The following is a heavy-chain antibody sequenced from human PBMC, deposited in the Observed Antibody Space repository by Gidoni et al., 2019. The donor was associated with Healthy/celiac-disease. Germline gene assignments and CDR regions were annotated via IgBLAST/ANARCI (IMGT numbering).Heavy chain of an antibody. Sequence: QVQLVQSGAEVKKPGASVKVSCKASGYTFTGYYMHWVRQAPGQGLEWMGWINPNSGGTNYAQKFQGWVTMTRDTSISTAYMELSRLRSDDTAVYYCARGVGGYYYVNWFDPWGQGTLVTVSS. CDR3: ARGVGGYYYVNWFDP. CDR1: GYTFTGYY. V-gene: IGHV1-2*04. D-gene: IGHD3-22*01. J-gene: IGHJ5*02. CDR2: INPNSGGT.